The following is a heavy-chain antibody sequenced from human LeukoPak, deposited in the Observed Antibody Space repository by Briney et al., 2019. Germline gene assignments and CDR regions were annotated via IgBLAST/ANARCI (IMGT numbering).Heavy chain of an antibody. CDR2: ISSSSGTI. Sequence: QPGGSLRLSCAASGFTFSSYSMNWVRQAPGKGLEWVSYISSSSGTIYYADSVRGRFTISRDNAKNSLYLQMNSLRAEDTALYYCARDVYGSGSYYYINHFDYWGQGTLVTVSS. J-gene: IGHJ4*02. CDR3: ARDVYGSGSYYYINHFDY. D-gene: IGHD3-10*01. CDR1: GFTFSSYS. V-gene: IGHV3-48*01.